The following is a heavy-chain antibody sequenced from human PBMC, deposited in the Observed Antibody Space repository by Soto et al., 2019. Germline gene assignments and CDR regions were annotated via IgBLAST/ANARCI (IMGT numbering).Heavy chain of an antibody. D-gene: IGHD7-27*01. CDR3: VKRGRNWGAFDF. V-gene: IGHV3-23*01. J-gene: IGHJ3*01. Sequence: VQLLESGGDLVQPGGSLRLSCVASGFILNNYAMSWVRQAPGKGLEWVSTIGGTDGDSDGVPWYEDSVRGRFTSARDSSANTLLLHIHNVRAEDSSLYYCVKRGRNWGAFDFWGQGTTVVVSS. CDR2: IGGTDGDSDGVP. CDR1: GFILNNYA.